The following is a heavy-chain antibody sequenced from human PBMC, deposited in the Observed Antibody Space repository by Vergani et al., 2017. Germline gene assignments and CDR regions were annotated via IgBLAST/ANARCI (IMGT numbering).Heavy chain of an antibody. V-gene: IGHV1-46*03. CDR2: INPSGGHT. Sequence: QVQVVQSGAEVKKSGASVKVSCKTSGYTFSNYYMHWVRQAPGQGLEWMGIINPSGGHTNYAQKFQGRVTMTRDTSTSTVYMELISLRSEDTAIYYCARGDYGILTGYRYLGQGTLVTVSA. D-gene: IGHD3-9*01. J-gene: IGHJ4*02. CDR1: GYTFSNYY. CDR3: ARGDYGILTGYRY.